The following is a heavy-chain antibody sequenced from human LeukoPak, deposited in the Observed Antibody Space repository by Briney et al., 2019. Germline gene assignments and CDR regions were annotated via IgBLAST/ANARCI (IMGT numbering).Heavy chain of an antibody. CDR2: IKQDGSGK. V-gene: IGHV3-7*03. Sequence: GGSLRLSCAASGFTFGSYWMSWVRQAPGKGLEWVANIKQDGSGKYYVDSVKGRFTISRDNAKNSLHLQMNSLRAEDTAVYYCARLSDSSGTPRSDYWGQGTLVTVSS. J-gene: IGHJ4*02. D-gene: IGHD3-22*01. CDR1: GFTFGSYW. CDR3: ARLSDSSGTPRSDY.